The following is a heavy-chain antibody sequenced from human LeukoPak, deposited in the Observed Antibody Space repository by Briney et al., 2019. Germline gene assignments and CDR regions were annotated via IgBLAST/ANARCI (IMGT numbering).Heavy chain of an antibody. CDR1: GFTFSSYA. D-gene: IGHD3-3*01. V-gene: IGHV3-23*01. Sequence: PGGSLRLSCAASGFTFSSYAMSWVRQAPGKGLEWVPAVSGSGGTTYYADSVKGRFTISRDNSKNTLYLQMNSLRAEDTAVYYCAKGSDFWSGYCDYWGQGTLVTVSS. J-gene: IGHJ4*02. CDR2: VSGSGGTT. CDR3: AKGSDFWSGYCDY.